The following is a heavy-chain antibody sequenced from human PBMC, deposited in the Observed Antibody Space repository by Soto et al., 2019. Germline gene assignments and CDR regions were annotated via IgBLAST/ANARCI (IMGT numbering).Heavy chain of an antibody. D-gene: IGHD5-12*01. J-gene: IGHJ3*02. V-gene: IGHV4-59*01. CDR1: GGSISSYY. Sequence: SETLSLTCTVSGGSISSYYWSWIRQPPGKGLEWIGYIYYSGSTNYNPSLKSRVTISVDTSKNQFSLKLSSVTAADTAVYYCARLVRDGYKGEAFDIWGQGTMVTVSS. CDR2: IYYSGST. CDR3: ARLVRDGYKGEAFDI.